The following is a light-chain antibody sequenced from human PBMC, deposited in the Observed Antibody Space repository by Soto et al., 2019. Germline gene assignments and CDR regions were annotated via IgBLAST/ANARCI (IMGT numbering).Light chain of an antibody. Sequence: DIQMTQSPSSLSASVGDRVTITCRASQGISNCLAWYQQKPGNVPKLLIYYASTLQSGVPSRFIGSGSATDFTLPISSLQPEEVATYYCQKYNSAPWTFGQGNKVEIK. V-gene: IGKV1-27*01. CDR3: QKYNSAPWT. J-gene: IGKJ1*01. CDR2: YAS. CDR1: QGISNC.